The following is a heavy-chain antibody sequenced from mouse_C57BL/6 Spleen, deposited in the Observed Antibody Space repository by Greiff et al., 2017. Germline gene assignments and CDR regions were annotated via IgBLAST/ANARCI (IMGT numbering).Heavy chain of an antibody. J-gene: IGHJ4*01. CDR3: AREGEELRPMDY. CDR1: GFTFRSSA. V-gene: IGHV5-4*01. Sequence: EVHLVESGGGLVKPGGSLKLSCAASGFTFRSSAMSWVRQTPEKRLGWVATISDGGSYTYSPDNVKGRFTISRDNAKNNLYLQMSHLKSEDTAMYYCAREGEELRPMDYWGQGTSVTVSS. CDR2: ISDGGSYT. D-gene: IGHD2-12*01.